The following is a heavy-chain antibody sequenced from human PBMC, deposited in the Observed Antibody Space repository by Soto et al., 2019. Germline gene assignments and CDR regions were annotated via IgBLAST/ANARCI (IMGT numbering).Heavy chain of an antibody. CDR3: AGGVAVPISGAFDI. D-gene: IGHD6-19*01. CDR1: GFTFSSYA. V-gene: IGHV3-7*03. Sequence: GGSLRLSCAASGFTFSSYAMSWVRQAPGKGLEWVANIKQDGSEKYYVDSVKGRFTISRDNAKNSLYLQMNSLRAEDTAVYYCAGGVAVPISGAFDIWGQGTMVTVSS. J-gene: IGHJ3*02. CDR2: IKQDGSEK.